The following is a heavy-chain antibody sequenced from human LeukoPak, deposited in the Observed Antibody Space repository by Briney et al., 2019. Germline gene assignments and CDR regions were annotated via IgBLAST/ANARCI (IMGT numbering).Heavy chain of an antibody. Sequence: ASVKVSCKASGYTFTSYAMNWVRQAPEQGLEWMGWINTNTGNPTYAQGFTGRFVFSLDTSVSTAYLQISSLKAEDTAVYYCARVVGDYPYYYYYDYMDVWGKGTTVTVSS. CDR3: ARVVGDYPYYYYYDYMDV. CDR1: GYTFTSYA. D-gene: IGHD4-17*01. V-gene: IGHV7-4-1*02. CDR2: INTNTGNP. J-gene: IGHJ6*03.